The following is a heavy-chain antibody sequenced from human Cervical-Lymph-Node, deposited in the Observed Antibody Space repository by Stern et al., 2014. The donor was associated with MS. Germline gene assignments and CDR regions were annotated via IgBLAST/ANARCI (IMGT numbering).Heavy chain of an antibody. CDR2: IYYSGST. D-gene: IGHD4-17*01. CDR1: GGSISSSSYY. Sequence: QVQLQESGPGLVKPSETLSLTCTVSGGSISSSSYYWGWIRQPPGKGLEWIGSIYYSGSTYYNPSLKSRVTISVDTSKNQFSLKRSSVTAADTAVYYCARLEGTVTFDYWGQGTLVTVSS. V-gene: IGHV4-39*01. J-gene: IGHJ4*02. CDR3: ARLEGTVTFDY.